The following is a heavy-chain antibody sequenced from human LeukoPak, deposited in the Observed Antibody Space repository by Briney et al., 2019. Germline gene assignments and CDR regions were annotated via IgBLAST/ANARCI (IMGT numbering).Heavy chain of an antibody. CDR1: GYTFTGYY. V-gene: IGHV1-2*06. Sequence: ASVKDSCKASGYTFTGYYMHWVRQAPGQGLEWMGRINPNSGGTNYAQKFQGRVTMTRDTSISTAYMELSRLRSDDTAVYYCVGDFTTYCSNGLCLDRNWFDPWGQGTLVTVSS. D-gene: IGHD2-8*01. J-gene: IGHJ5*02. CDR2: INPNSGGT. CDR3: VGDFTTYCSNGLCLDRNWFDP.